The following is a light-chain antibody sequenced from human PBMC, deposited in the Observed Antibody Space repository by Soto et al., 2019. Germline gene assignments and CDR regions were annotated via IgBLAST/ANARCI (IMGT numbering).Light chain of an antibody. CDR2: DAS. CDR3: QQFDQLPMYT. V-gene: IGKV1-33*01. J-gene: IGKJ2*01. Sequence: DIQMTQSPSSLSASVGDRVTITCQASQDISNSLNWYQQKPGKAPKLLIYDASTLETGLPSRFSGSESVTEFTFTISSLQPEDIATYYCQQFDQLPMYTFGQGTKLEIK. CDR1: QDISNS.